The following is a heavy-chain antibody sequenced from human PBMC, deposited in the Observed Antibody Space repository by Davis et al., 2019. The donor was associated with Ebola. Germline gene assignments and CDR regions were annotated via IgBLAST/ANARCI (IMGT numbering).Heavy chain of an antibody. J-gene: IGHJ6*02. CDR1: GFTFSSYA. D-gene: IGHD6-13*01. V-gene: IGHV3-7*01. Sequence: GESLKISCAASGFTFSSYAMSWVRQAPGKGLEWVANIKQDGSEKYYVDSVKGRFTISRDNAKNSLYLQMNSLRAEDTAVYYCARDIAAAALYYYGMDVWGQGTTVTVSS. CDR2: IKQDGSEK. CDR3: ARDIAAAALYYYGMDV.